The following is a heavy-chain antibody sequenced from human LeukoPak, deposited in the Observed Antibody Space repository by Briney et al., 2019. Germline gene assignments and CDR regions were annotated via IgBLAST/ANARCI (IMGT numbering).Heavy chain of an antibody. CDR2: IRYDGSNK. J-gene: IGHJ4*02. CDR1: EFTFNSYG. Sequence: GGSLRLSCAASEFTFNSYGIHWVRQAPGKGLEWVAFIRYDGSNKYYADSVKGRFTISRDNSKNTLYLQMNSLRAEDTAVYYCANTNYYDSSGYFWWGQGTLVTVSS. CDR3: ANTNYYDSSGYFW. V-gene: IGHV3-30*02. D-gene: IGHD3-22*01.